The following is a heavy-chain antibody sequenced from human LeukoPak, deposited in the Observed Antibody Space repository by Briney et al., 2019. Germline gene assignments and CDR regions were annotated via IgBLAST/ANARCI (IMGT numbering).Heavy chain of an antibody. CDR3: ARDTSGGPYFDY. V-gene: IGHV1-18*01. J-gene: IGHJ4*02. CDR2: ISAYNRDT. D-gene: IGHD4-23*01. CDR1: GYTFTSYG. Sequence: ASVKVSFTASGYTFTSYGISWVRQAPGQGVERVGWISAYNRDTNYTQKVQGRVTITTATSTTTAYMDLRSLTSDDTAVYYCARDTSGGPYFDYWGQGTLVTVAS.